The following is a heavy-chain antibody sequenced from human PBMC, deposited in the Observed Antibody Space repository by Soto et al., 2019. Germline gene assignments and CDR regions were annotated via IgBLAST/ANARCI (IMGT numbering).Heavy chain of an antibody. V-gene: IGHV3-7*01. CDR3: ARIAASGRGWDV. CDR1: GFTFSSYW. CDR2: IKQDGSED. Sequence: EVQLVESGGGLVQPGGSLRLSCVDSGFTFSSYWMSWVRQAPVKGLEWVGNIKQDGSEDNYLDSVKGRFTISRDNAKNSMYLQMNSLRVEDTAVYYCARIAASGRGWDVWGQGTTVVVSS. J-gene: IGHJ6*02. D-gene: IGHD6-13*01.